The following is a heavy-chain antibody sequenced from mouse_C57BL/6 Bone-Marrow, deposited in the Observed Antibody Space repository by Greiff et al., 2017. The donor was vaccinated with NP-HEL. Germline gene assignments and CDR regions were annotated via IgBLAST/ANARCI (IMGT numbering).Heavy chain of an antibody. D-gene: IGHD2-2*01. CDR2: IDPETGGT. J-gene: IGHJ3*01. V-gene: IGHV1-15*01. CDR1: GYTFTDYE. CDR3: TSMVTPAWFAY. Sequence: VQGVESGAELVRPGASVTLSCKASGYTFTDYEMHWVKQTPVHGLEWIGAIDPETGGTAYNQKFKGKAILTADKSSSTAYMELRSLTSEDSAVYYCTSMVTPAWFAYWGQGTLVTVSA.